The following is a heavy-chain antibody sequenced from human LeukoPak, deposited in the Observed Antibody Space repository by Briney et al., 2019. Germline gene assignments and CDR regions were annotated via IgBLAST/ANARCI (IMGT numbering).Heavy chain of an antibody. CDR3: ARVLAYGGNYFDY. CDR2: IIVGSGNT. D-gene: IGHD4-23*01. J-gene: IGHJ4*02. CDR1: GFDFVTFV. Sequence: SVKVSCKTSGFDFVTFVIHWVRQARGQRLEWIGEIIVGSGNTKYGEKFQERATISRDMSTSTVYVELTSLRAEDTAVYYCARVLAYGGNYFDYWGQGTLVTVSS. V-gene: IGHV1-58*02.